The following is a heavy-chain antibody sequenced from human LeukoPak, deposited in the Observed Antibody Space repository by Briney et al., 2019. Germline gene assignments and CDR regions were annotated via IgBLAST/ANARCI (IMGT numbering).Heavy chain of an antibody. CDR3: DHLAKGHDDYGDYRLAYYFDY. J-gene: IGHJ4*02. Sequence: ASVKVSFKASGYTFTSYYMHWVRQAPAQGLEWMGIINPSGGSTSYAHKFQGRVTINADESTSTAYTELSSLRSEDTAVYYCDHLAKGHDDYGDYRLAYYFDYWGQGTLVTVSS. D-gene: IGHD4-17*01. V-gene: IGHV1-46*01. CDR1: GYTFTSYY. CDR2: INPSGGST.